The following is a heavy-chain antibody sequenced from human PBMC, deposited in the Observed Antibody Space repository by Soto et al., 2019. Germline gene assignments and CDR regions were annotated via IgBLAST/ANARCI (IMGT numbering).Heavy chain of an antibody. CDR3: ARSQWLVRGGFDY. J-gene: IGHJ4*02. CDR2: INHCGST. D-gene: IGHD6-19*01. Sequence: SETLSLTCAVYGGSVSGYYWSWNRQPPGKGLEWIGEINHCGSTNYNPSLKSRVTISVDTSKNQFSHKLSSVTAADTAVYYCARSQWLVRGGFDYWGQGTLVTVSS. V-gene: IGHV4-34*01. CDR1: GGSVSGYY.